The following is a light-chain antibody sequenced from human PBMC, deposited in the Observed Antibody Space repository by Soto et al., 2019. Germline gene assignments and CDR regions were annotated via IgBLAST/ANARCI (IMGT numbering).Light chain of an antibody. V-gene: IGKV3-15*01. CDR2: GAS. J-gene: IGKJ2*01. CDR1: QSVSSN. Sequence: EIVITQSPATLSGSPGERATLSCRASQSVSSNLAWYQQKPGQAPRLLISGASTRATGIPGRFSGSGSGTEFTLTISSLQSEDFAVYYCQQYNSWPPYTFCKGTKLEIK. CDR3: QQYNSWPPYT.